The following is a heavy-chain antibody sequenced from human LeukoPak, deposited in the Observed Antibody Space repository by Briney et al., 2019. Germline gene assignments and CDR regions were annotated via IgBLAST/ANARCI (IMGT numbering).Heavy chain of an antibody. V-gene: IGHV3-74*01. D-gene: IGHD1-26*01. Sequence: GGSLRLSCPSSGCTFSTYWMHWVRQAPGKGLLWVSRINTDGSITNYADSVKGRFTISRDNAKNTLYLQMNSLRSEDTAVYYCARVPPSVGEATSEYFQDWGQGTLVTVSS. CDR1: GCTFSTYW. CDR2: INTDGSIT. CDR3: ARVPPSVGEATSEYFQD. J-gene: IGHJ1*01.